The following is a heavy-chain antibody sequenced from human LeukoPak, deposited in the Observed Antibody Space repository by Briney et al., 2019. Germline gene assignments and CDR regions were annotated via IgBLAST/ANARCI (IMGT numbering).Heavy chain of an antibody. D-gene: IGHD1-26*01. V-gene: IGHV4-61*01. CDR1: GVSVSSGSYY. CDR3: ARDRVRGSSNPYFDY. J-gene: IGHJ4*02. Sequence: SETLSLTCTVSGVSVSSGSYYWSWIRQPPGKGLEWIGYIYYSGSTNYNPSLKSRVTISIDTSKNQFSLKLSSVTAADTAVYYCARDRVRGSSNPYFDYWGQGTLVTVSS. CDR2: IYYSGST.